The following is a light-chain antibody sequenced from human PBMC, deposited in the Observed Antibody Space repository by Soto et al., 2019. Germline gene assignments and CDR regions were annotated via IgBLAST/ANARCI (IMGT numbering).Light chain of an antibody. J-gene: IGLJ1*01. CDR2: DVS. Sequence: QSALTQPASVSGSPGQSITLSCTGTSSDVGGYNYVSWYQQHPGTAPKFMIYDVSNRPSGVSNRFSGSKSGNTASLTISGLQAEDEADYYCSSYTTSNTRQIVFGTGTKLTVL. CDR3: SSYTTSNTRQIV. CDR1: SSDVGGYNY. V-gene: IGLV2-14*01.